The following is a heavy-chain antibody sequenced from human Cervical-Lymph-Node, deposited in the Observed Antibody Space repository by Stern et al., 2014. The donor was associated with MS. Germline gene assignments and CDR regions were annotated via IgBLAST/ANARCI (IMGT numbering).Heavy chain of an antibody. J-gene: IGHJ6*02. V-gene: IGHV3-23*04. CDR3: AKGGSIYYYGLDV. Sequence: VQLVESGGGLVQPGGSLRLSCAASGFSFGNYAMTWVRQAPGKGLECVSSISGSGGCTHSAESVKGRFTISRANSKNNLYLQMNGLRAEDTAMYYCAKGGSIYYYGLDVWGQGTTVTVSS. D-gene: IGHD3-3*01. CDR1: GFSFGNYA. CDR2: ISGSGGCT.